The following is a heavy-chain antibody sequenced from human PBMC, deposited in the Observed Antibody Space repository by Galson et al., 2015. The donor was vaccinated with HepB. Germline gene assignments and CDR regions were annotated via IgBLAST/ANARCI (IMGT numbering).Heavy chain of an antibody. J-gene: IGHJ4*02. Sequence: SLRLSCAASGFTFSRYGMHWVRQAPGKGLEWVAVISYDGSNKYYADSVKGRFTISRDNSKNTLYLQMNSLRAEDTAVYYCAKDHGLRYFDWLLLDWGQGTLVTVSS. CDR3: AKDHGLRYFDWLLLD. CDR2: ISYDGSNK. D-gene: IGHD3-9*01. V-gene: IGHV3-30*18. CDR1: GFTFSRYG.